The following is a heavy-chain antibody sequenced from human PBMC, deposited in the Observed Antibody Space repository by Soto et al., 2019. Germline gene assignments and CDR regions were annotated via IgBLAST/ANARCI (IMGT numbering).Heavy chain of an antibody. Sequence: QVQLVESGGGVVQPGRSLRLSCAASGFTFSSYGMHWVRQAPGKGLEWVAVISYDGSNKYYADSVKGRFTISRDNSKNTLYLQMNSLRAEDTAVYYCAKDITDYDFWSGYWQYYYYGMDVWGQGTTVTVSS. D-gene: IGHD3-3*01. J-gene: IGHJ6*02. CDR3: AKDITDYDFWSGYWQYYYYGMDV. CDR2: ISYDGSNK. CDR1: GFTFSSYG. V-gene: IGHV3-30*18.